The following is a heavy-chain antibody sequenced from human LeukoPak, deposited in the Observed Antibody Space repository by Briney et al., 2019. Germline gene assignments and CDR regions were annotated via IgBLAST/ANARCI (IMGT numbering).Heavy chain of an antibody. J-gene: IGHJ4*02. CDR1: GGSFSGYY. CDR3: ARGRGNRHFDY. CDR2: IDHSGST. D-gene: IGHD1-14*01. V-gene: IGHV4-34*01. Sequence: SETLSLTCAVYGGSFSGYYWSWIRQPPGKGLEWIGEIDHSGSTNYNPSLKSRVTISVDTSKNQFSLKLSSVTAADTAVYYCARGRGNRHFDYWGQGTLVTVSS.